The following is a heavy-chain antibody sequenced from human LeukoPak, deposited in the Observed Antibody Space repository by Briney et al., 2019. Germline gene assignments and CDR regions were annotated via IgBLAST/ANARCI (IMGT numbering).Heavy chain of an antibody. D-gene: IGHD1-1*01. J-gene: IGHJ4*02. CDR2: IKQDGSEK. V-gene: IGHV3-7*01. Sequence: GGSLRLSCAASGFTFSSYWMSWVRQAPGKGLEWVANIKQDGSEKYYADSVRGRFTISRDNAKNSLFLQMDSLRGEDTAVYYCARCTTGKTFGSLREIKKSREIDYWGQGTLVTVSS. CDR1: GFTFSSYW. CDR3: ARCTTGKTFGSLREIKKSREIDY.